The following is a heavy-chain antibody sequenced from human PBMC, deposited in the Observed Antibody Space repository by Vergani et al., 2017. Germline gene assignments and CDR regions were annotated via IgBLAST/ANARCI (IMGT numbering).Heavy chain of an antibody. D-gene: IGHD4-17*01. J-gene: IGHJ4*02. Sequence: EVQLLESGGGLVQPGGSLRLSCAASGFTFSSYAMSWVRQAPGKGLEWVSAISGSGGSTYYADSVKGRFTISRDNSKNTLYLQMNSLRAEDTAVYYCTTDSLYGDYQYPFDYWGQGTLVTVSS. V-gene: IGHV3-23*01. CDR3: TTDSLYGDYQYPFDY. CDR2: ISGSGGST. CDR1: GFTFSSYA.